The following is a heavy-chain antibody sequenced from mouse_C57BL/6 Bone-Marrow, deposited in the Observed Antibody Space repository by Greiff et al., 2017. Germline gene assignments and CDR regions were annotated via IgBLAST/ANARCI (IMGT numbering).Heavy chain of an antibody. CDR2: INPNNGGT. CDR1: GYTFTDYN. D-gene: IGHD1-1*01. Sequence: VQLQQSGPELVKPGASVKMSCKASGYTFTDYNMHWVKQSHGKSLEWIGYINPNNGGTSYNQKFKGKATLTVNKSSSTAYMELRSLTSEDSAVYYCARVKIFYYGSITGYFDVWGTGTTVTVSS. CDR3: ARVKIFYYGSITGYFDV. J-gene: IGHJ1*03. V-gene: IGHV1-22*01.